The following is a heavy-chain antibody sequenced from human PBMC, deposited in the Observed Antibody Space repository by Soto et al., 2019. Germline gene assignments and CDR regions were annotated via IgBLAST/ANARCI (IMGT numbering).Heavy chain of an antibody. V-gene: IGHV3-74*01. CDR1: GFTFSSYW. Sequence: GSLRLSCAASGFTFSSYWMHWVRQAPGKGLVWVSRINSDGSSTSYADSVKGRFTISRDNAKNTLYLQMNSLRAEDTAVYYCARATPGYYQNWFDPWGQGTLVTVSS. CDR2: INSDGSST. J-gene: IGHJ5*02. CDR3: ARATPGYYQNWFDP. D-gene: IGHD3-10*01.